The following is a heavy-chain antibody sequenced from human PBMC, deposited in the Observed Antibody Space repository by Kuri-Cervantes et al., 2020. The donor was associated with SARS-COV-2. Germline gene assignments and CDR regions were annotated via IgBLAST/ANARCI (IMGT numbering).Heavy chain of an antibody. D-gene: IGHD3-22*01. CDR1: GFTFSSYA. CDR3: ARGGYYYDSSGYPHDY. CDR2: ISSSSSYI. Sequence: GESLKISCGASGFTFSSYAMNWVRQAPGKGLEWVSSISSSSSYIYYADSVKGRFTISRDNAKNSLYLQMNSLRAEDTAVYYCARGGYYYDSSGYPHDYWGQGTLVTVSS. V-gene: IGHV3-21*01. J-gene: IGHJ4*02.